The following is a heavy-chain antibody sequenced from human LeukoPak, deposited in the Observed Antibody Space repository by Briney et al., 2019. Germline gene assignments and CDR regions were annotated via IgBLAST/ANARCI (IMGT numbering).Heavy chain of an antibody. CDR3: ARRMTYGKPYFDY. CDR2: ISYSGNT. CDR1: GGSISSDSYF. V-gene: IGHV4-39*01. D-gene: IGHD3/OR15-3a*01. Sequence: SETLSLTCTVSGGSISSDSYFWGWIRQPPGKGLEWIGSISYSGNTYYNLSLKSRVTISVDTSENQFSLKLSSVTAADTAVYYCARRMTYGKPYFDYWGQGTLVTVSS. J-gene: IGHJ4*02.